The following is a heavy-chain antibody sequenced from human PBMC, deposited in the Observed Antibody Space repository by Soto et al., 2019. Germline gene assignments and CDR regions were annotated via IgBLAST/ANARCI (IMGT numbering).Heavy chain of an antibody. Sequence: PGESLKISCKASGYSFTSYWIGWVRKMPGKGLEWMGIIYRDDSDTKNSPSFQGHVTISVDKSISTAYMQWSSLKASETAMYYCARTFQYHSTGYQTLGYWGQGTQVTVSS. V-gene: IGHV5-51*03. D-gene: IGHD3-22*01. CDR1: GYSFTSYW. CDR2: IYRDDSDT. J-gene: IGHJ4*02. CDR3: ARTFQYHSTGYQTLGY.